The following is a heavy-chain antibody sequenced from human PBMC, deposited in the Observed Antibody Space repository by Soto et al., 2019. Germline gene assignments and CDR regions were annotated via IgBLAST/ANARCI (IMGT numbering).Heavy chain of an antibody. CDR2: IYYSGST. J-gene: IGHJ3*02. Sequence: PSETLSLTCTVSGGSISSYYWSWIRHPPGKGLEWIGYIYYSGSTNYNPSLKSRVTISVDTSKNQFSLKLSSVTAADTAVYYCARDHYYGSGSYYDIWGQGTMVTVS. V-gene: IGHV4-59*08. D-gene: IGHD3-10*01. CDR1: GGSISSYY. CDR3: ARDHYYGSGSYYDI.